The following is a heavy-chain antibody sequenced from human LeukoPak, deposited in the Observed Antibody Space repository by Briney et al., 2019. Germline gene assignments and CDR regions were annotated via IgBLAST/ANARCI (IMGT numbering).Heavy chain of an antibody. V-gene: IGHV3-21*01. CDR3: ASLITPDAFDI. J-gene: IGHJ3*02. D-gene: IGHD1-14*01. Sequence: PGGSLRLSCAASGFTFSSYSMNWVRQAPGKGLEWVSSISSSSYIYYADSVKGRFTISRDNAKNSLYLQMNSLRAEDTAVYYCASLITPDAFDIWGQGTMVTVSS. CDR1: GFTFSSYS. CDR2: ISSSSYI.